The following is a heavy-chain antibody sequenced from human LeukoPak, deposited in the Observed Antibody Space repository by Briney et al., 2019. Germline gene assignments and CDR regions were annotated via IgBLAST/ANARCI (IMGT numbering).Heavy chain of an antibody. CDR1: GFTFSNYA. CDR3: ADSNYWYPVDY. CDR2: ITGSGDST. D-gene: IGHD4-11*01. J-gene: IGHJ4*02. Sequence: PGGSLRLSCAASGFTFSNYAMRWVRQAPGKGLEWDSSITGSGDSTYYADSVKGRFTISRDNSQNTLYLQMNSLRAEDTAVYYCADSNYWYPVDYWGQGTLVTVSS. V-gene: IGHV3-23*01.